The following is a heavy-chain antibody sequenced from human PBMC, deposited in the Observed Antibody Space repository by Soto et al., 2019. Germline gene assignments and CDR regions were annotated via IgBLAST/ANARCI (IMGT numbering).Heavy chain of an antibody. D-gene: IGHD3-22*01. CDR3: ARAPFYYDSSGYRPDYYYYGMDV. Sequence: SVKVSCKASGGTFSSYAISWVRQAPGQGLEWMGGIIPIFGTANYAQKFQGRVTITADESTSTAYMELSSLRSEDTAVYYCARAPFYYDSSGYRPDYYYYGMDVWGQGTTVTVSS. V-gene: IGHV1-69*13. CDR2: IIPIFGTA. J-gene: IGHJ6*02. CDR1: GGTFSSYA.